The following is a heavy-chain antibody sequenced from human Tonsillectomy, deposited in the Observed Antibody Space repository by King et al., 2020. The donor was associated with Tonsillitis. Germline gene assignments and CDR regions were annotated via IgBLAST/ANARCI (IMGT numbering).Heavy chain of an antibody. J-gene: IGHJ4*02. CDR2: IYTTGST. CDR3: ARAGWNYFPWHLDY. D-gene: IGHD1-7*01. CDR1: GGSISSGSYY. Sequence: QLQESGPGLVKPSQTLSLTCTVSGGSISSGSYYWSWIRQPAGEGLEWIGRIYTTGSTNYNPSLKSRVTISTDTSKNQFSLKRSAVTAAETAAYYCARAGWNYFPWHLDYWGQGTLVTVS. V-gene: IGHV4-61*02.